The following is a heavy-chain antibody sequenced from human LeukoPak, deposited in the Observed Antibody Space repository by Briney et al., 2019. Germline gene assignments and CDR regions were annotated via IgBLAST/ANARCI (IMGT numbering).Heavy chain of an antibody. CDR2: IYHSGST. V-gene: IGHV4-4*02. J-gene: IGHJ4*02. CDR3: AREVLGARAFEY. Sequence: SGTLSLTCAVSGGSITSSNWWSWVRQPPGKGLEWIGEIYHSGSTIYTPSLKRRVTISVDKSKNHFSLMLTSVTAADTAIYYCAREVLGARAFEYWGQGILVTVSS. CDR1: GGSITSSNW. D-gene: IGHD1-26*01.